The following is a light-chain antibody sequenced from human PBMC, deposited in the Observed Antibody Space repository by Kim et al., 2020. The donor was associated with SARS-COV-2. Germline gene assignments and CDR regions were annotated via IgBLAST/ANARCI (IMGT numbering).Light chain of an antibody. CDR1: RRVSSNY. J-gene: IGKJ2*03. CDR2: GVS. Sequence: LSPGERATLSCRASRRVSSNYLAWYQQKPGQAPRLLIYGVSGRASGIADRFSGSGSGTDFTLTITRLEPEDFAVYYCQHYGSSPYSFGQGTKLEI. CDR3: QHYGSSPYS. V-gene: IGKV3-20*01.